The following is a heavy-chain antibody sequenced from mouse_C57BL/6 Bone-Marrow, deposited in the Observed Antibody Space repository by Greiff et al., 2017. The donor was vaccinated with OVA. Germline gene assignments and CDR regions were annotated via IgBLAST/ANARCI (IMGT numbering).Heavy chain of an antibody. CDR2: IDPETGGT. CDR1: GYTFTDYE. V-gene: IGHV1-15*01. CDR3: TRGSHYYGSSVYYAMDY. J-gene: IGHJ4*01. Sequence: VQRVESGAELVRPGASVTLSCKASGYTFTDYEMHWVKQTPVHGLEWIGAIDPETGGTAYNQKFKGKAILTADKSSSTAYMELRSLTSEDSAVYYCTRGSHYYGSSVYYAMDYWGQGTSVTVSS. D-gene: IGHD1-1*01.